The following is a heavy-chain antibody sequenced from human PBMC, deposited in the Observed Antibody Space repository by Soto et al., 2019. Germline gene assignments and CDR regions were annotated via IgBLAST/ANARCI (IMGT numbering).Heavy chain of an antibody. J-gene: IGHJ4*02. CDR1: GFAFNNYG. D-gene: IGHD2-2*01. CDR3: AREDSIIIPAVSDF. V-gene: IGHV3-21*01. Sequence: GGSLRLSCTVSGFAFNNYGINWVRQAPGKGLEWVSSISKSDYSYYSDSVKGRFTISRDNAKNSVSLQMNTLRVEDTAVYYCAREDSIIIPAVSDFWGQGTLVTVPQ. CDR2: ISKSDYS.